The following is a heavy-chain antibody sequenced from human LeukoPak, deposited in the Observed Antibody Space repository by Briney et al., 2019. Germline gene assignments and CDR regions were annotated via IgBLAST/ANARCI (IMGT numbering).Heavy chain of an antibody. Sequence: ASVKVSCKASGDTFSTYLVSWLRQAPGQGLEWMGGIIPIFGTSNYAQKFQGRVTMTRDTSTSTVYMELSSLRSEDTAVYYCARGAVDTVPSDGSWGQGTLVTVSA. CDR1: GDTFSTYL. CDR2: IIPIFGTS. D-gene: IGHD5-18*01. J-gene: IGHJ5*02. V-gene: IGHV1-69*05. CDR3: ARGAVDTVPSDGS.